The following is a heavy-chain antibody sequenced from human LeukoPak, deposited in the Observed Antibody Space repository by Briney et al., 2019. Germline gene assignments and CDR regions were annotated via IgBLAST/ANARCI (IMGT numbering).Heavy chain of an antibody. CDR1: GYSFATYW. D-gene: IGHD3-10*01. V-gene: IGHV5-51*01. J-gene: IGHJ4*02. CDR2: IYPGDSDT. Sequence: GESLKISCKGSGYSFATYWIAWVRQMPGKGLEWMGIIYPGDSDTRCSPSFQGQVTISADKSISTAYPQWSSLKASDTAMYYCAITSLITMVRDWGQGTLVTVSS. CDR3: AITSLITMVRD.